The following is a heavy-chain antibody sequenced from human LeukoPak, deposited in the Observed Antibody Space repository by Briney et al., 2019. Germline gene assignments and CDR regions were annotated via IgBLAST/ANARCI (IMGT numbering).Heavy chain of an antibody. CDR1: GFTFSSYA. V-gene: IGHV3-21*01. D-gene: IGHD3-10*01. CDR2: ISSSSYI. Sequence: GGSLRLSCAASGFTFSSYAMHWVRQAPGKGLEWVSSISSSSYIYYADSVKGRFTISRDNAKNSLYLQMNSLRAEDTAVYYCARDTIYGSGSYGYWGQGTLVTVSS. CDR3: ARDTIYGSGSYGY. J-gene: IGHJ4*02.